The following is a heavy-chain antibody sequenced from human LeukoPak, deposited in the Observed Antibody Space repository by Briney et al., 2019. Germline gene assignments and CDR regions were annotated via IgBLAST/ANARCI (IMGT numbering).Heavy chain of an antibody. D-gene: IGHD1-26*01. CDR2: VNPDESNT. V-gene: IGHV3-74*01. J-gene: IGHJ3*01. CDR3: ARDLRYTGSYLM. CDR1: GFDFKTYW. Sequence: GGSLRLSCAASGFDFKTYWMHWVRQLPGKGLVWVARVNPDESNTVYVDSVKGRFTISRDNAKNTLYLQMNSLRVEDTAVYYCARDLRYTGSYLMWGQGTMVTVSS.